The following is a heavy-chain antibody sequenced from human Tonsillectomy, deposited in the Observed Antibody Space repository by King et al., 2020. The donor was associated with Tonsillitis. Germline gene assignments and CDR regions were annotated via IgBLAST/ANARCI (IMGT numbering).Heavy chain of an antibody. D-gene: IGHD6-19*01. V-gene: IGHV3-23*03. Sequence: VQLVQSGGGLVQPGGSLRLSCAASGFIFTTYAMSWVRQAPGKGLEWVSLIYTGGSSTYSVDSVKGRFTTSGDDSKNTVYLQMNSLRAEDTAVYYCARALLYSSGWDVWYFDLWGRGILVTVSS. CDR2: IYTGGSST. J-gene: IGHJ2*01. CDR3: ARALLYSSGWDVWYFDL. CDR1: GFIFTTYA.